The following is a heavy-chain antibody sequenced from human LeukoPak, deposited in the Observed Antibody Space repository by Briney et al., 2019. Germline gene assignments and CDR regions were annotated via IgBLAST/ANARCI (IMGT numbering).Heavy chain of an antibody. J-gene: IGHJ5*02. CDR3: ARDYMVRGVTYWFDP. Sequence: ASVKVSCKASGYTFTGYYMHWVRQAPGQGLEWMGWINPNSGGTNYAQKFQGRVTMTRDTSISTAYMELSRLRSDDTAVYYRARDYMVRGVTYWFDPWGQGTLVTVSS. V-gene: IGHV1-2*02. D-gene: IGHD3-10*01. CDR2: INPNSGGT. CDR1: GYTFTGYY.